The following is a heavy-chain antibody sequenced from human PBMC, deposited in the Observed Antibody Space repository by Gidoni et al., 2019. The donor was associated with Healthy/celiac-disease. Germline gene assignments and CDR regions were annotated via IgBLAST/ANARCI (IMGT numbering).Heavy chain of an antibody. CDR2: ISYDGSNK. D-gene: IGHD3-10*01. J-gene: IGHJ4*02. V-gene: IGHV3-30*03. Sequence: QVQLVESGGGVVQPGRSLRLSCAASGFTFSSYGMHWVRQAPGKGLEWVAVISYDGSNKYYADSVKGRFTISRDNSKNTLYLQMNSLRAEDTAVYYCAIGFEGFLVSSTPFDYWGQGTLVTVSS. CDR1: GFTFSSYG. CDR3: AIGFEGFLVSSTPFDY.